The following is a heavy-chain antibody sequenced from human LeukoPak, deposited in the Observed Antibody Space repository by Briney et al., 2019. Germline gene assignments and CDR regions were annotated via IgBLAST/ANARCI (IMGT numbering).Heavy chain of an antibody. CDR1: GFTFSSYW. J-gene: IGHJ3*02. V-gene: IGHV3-7*01. CDR2: IKQDGSEK. Sequence: GGSLRLSCAASGFTFSSYWMSWVRQAPGKGLEWVANIKQDGSEKYYVDSVKGRFTISRDNAKNSLYLQMNSLRAEDTAVYYCAREWSPYYDIKGDWAFDIWGQGTMVTVSS. D-gene: IGHD3-22*01. CDR3: AREWSPYYDIKGDWAFDI.